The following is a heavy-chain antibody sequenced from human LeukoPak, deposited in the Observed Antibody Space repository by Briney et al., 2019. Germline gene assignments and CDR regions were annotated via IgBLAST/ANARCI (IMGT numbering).Heavy chain of an antibody. V-gene: IGHV3-21*01. D-gene: IGHD2-2*01. Sequence: GGSLRLSCAASGFTFSSYSMNWVRQAPGKGLAWVSSISSSSSYIYYADSVKGRFTISRDNAKNSLYLQMNSLRAEDTAVYYCARDGYDHPPDYWGQGTLVTVSS. CDR1: GFTFSSYS. CDR3: ARDGYDHPPDY. J-gene: IGHJ4*02. CDR2: ISSSSSYI.